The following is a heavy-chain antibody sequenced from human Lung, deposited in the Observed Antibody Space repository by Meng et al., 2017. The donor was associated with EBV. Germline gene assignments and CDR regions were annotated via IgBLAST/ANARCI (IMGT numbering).Heavy chain of an antibody. Sequence: QVPPKQWGAGPLKPSETLSLTCAVYGGTFSDYYWSWIRQPPGKGLEWIGEINHSGTTNYSPSLKSRVTISADTSKKQFSLKLSSVTAADTAVYYCARDYGLGSHVPFDLWGRGTLVTVSS. J-gene: IGHJ2*01. CDR1: GGTFSDYY. CDR2: INHSGTT. CDR3: ARDYGLGSHVPFDL. V-gene: IGHV4-34*02. D-gene: IGHD3-10*01.